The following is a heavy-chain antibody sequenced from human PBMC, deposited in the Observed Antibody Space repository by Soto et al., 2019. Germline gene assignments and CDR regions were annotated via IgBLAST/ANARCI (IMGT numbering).Heavy chain of an antibody. CDR1: GGTFSSYT. J-gene: IGHJ2*01. CDR2: IIPILGIA. V-gene: IGHV1-69*02. Sequence: QVQLVQSGAEVKKPGSSVKVSCKASGGTFSSYTISWVRQAPGQGLEWMGRIIPILGIANYEQKFQGRVMITADKSTSTAYMELSSLRSEDTAVYYCARQAEDVVVVAAHSSYWYFDLWGRGTLVTVSS. CDR3: ARQAEDVVVVAAHSSYWYFDL. D-gene: IGHD2-15*01.